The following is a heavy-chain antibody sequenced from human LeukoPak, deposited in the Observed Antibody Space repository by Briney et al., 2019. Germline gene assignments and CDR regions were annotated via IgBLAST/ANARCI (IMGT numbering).Heavy chain of an antibody. CDR3: AKDVFRWAFDI. Sequence: PGGSLRLSCAVAGFNFWNTGMSWVRQAPGKGLEWVSAIGGGGSDTKYTDSVKGRFTILRDISKNTLYLQMNSLGAEDTAVYFCAKDVFRWAFDIWGQGTMVTVSA. V-gene: IGHV3-23*01. CDR1: GFNFWNTG. J-gene: IGHJ3*02. CDR2: IGGGGSDT. D-gene: IGHD5-24*01.